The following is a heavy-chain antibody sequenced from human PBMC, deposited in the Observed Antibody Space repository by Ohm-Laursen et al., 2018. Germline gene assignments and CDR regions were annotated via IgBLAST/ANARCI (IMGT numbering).Heavy chain of an antibody. J-gene: IGHJ4*02. V-gene: IGHV4-59*07. Sequence: SDTLSLTCTVSGGSISSYYWSWIRQPPGKGLEWIGYIYNSGSTNYNPSLKSRVTISVDTSKNQVSLKLSSVTAADTAVYYCARSSGWYFDYWGQGTLVTVSS. CDR2: IYNSGST. D-gene: IGHD3-22*01. CDR3: ARSSGWYFDY. CDR1: GGSISSYY.